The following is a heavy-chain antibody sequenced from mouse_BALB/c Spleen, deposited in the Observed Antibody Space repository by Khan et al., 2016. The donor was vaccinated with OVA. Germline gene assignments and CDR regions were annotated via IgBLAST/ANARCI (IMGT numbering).Heavy chain of an antibody. Sequence: QVQLKQSGPGLIQPSQSLSITCTVSGFSLTSYGVHWVRQSPGKGLEWLGVIWSGGTTAYNVAFISRLTISTDNSKSQAFLKMNSLLANDTATYYCANLNEYGEGFAYWGQGTLVTGSA. J-gene: IGHJ3*01. CDR3: ANLNEYGEGFAY. D-gene: IGHD1-2*01. CDR2: IWSGGTT. CDR1: GFSLTSYG. V-gene: IGHV2-2*02.